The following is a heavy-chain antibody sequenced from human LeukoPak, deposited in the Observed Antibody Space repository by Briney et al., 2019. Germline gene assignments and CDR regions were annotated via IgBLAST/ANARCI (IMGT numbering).Heavy chain of an antibody. CDR3: AKDFHGSGSRGWFDP. Sequence: GGSLRLSCAASGFTFSSYGMSWVRQAPGKGLEWVSAISGSGGSTYYADSVKGRFTISRDNSKNRLYLQMSSLRAEDTAVYYCAKDFHGSGSRGWFDPWGQGTLVTVSS. CDR2: ISGSGGST. V-gene: IGHV3-23*01. D-gene: IGHD3-10*01. CDR1: GFTFSSYG. J-gene: IGHJ5*02.